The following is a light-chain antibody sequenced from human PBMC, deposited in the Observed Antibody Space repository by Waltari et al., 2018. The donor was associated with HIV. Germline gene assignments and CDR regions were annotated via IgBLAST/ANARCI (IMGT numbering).Light chain of an antibody. Sequence: QSVLTQPPSVSAAPGQKVTISCSGSSSNMGNNYVSWYQQLPGTAPKLLIYDSNKRPSEIPDRFSGSKSGTSATLGITGLQTGDEADYYCGTWDSSLSGGVFGTGTKVTVL. CDR1: SSNMGNNY. CDR2: DSN. V-gene: IGLV1-51*01. J-gene: IGLJ1*01. CDR3: GTWDSSLSGGV.